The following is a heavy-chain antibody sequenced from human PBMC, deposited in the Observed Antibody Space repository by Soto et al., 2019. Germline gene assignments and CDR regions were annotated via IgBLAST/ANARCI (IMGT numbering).Heavy chain of an antibody. CDR1: GFTFGTYS. Sequence: GGSLRLSCAASGFTFGTYSMSWVRQAPGKGLEWVSAIAASGATTYYADSVKGRLTVSRDNSKNTLYLQMNSLRAEDTAVYYCAKDRGGSGWRFDYWGQGTLVTVSS. CDR2: IAASGATT. V-gene: IGHV3-23*01. D-gene: IGHD6-19*01. CDR3: AKDRGGSGWRFDY. J-gene: IGHJ4*02.